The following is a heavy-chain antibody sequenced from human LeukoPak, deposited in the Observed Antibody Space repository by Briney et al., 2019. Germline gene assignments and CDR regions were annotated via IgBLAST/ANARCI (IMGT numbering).Heavy chain of an antibody. V-gene: IGHV1-69*06. J-gene: IGHJ6*03. D-gene: IGHD5-12*01. CDR2: IIPIFGTA. CDR3: ARAGPYSGYDSGYYYYYMDV. Sequence: SVKVSCKASGGTFSSYAISWVRRAPGQGLEWMGGIIPIFGTANYAQKFQGRVTITADKSTSTAYMELSSLRSEGTAVYYCARAGPYSGYDSGYYYYYMDVWGKGTTVTISS. CDR1: GGTFSSYA.